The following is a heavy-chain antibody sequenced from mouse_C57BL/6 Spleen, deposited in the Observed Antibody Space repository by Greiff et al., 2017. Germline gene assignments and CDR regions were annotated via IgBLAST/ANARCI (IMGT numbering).Heavy chain of an antibody. CDR2: ISDGGSYT. CDR3: ARDGPSYYFDY. CDR1: GFTFSSYA. V-gene: IGHV5-4*01. J-gene: IGHJ2*01. Sequence: DVMLVESGGGLVKPGGSLKLSCAASGFTFSSYAMSWVRQTPEKRLEWVATISDGGSYTYYPDNVKGRFTISRDNAKNNLYLQMSHLKSEDTAMYYCARDGPSYYFDYWGQGTTLTVSS.